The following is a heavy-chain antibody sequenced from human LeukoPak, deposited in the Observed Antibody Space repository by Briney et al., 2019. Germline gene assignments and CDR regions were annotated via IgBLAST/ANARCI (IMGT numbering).Heavy chain of an antibody. CDR3: ARVGSSWHAGWYFDL. CDR2: IYTSGST. J-gene: IGHJ2*01. V-gene: IGHV4-4*07. D-gene: IGHD6-13*01. Sequence: SETLSLTCTVSGGSISSYYWSWIRQPAGKGLEWIGRIYTSGSTNYNPSLKSRVTMSVDTSKNQFSLKLSSVTAADTAVYYCARVGSSWHAGWYFDLWGRGTLVTVSS. CDR1: GGSISSYY.